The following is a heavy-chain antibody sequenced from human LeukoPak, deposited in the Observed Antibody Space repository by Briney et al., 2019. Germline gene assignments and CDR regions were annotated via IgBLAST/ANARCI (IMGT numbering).Heavy chain of an antibody. J-gene: IGHJ4*02. CDR1: GYTFTSYY. CDR3: ARDRDGVRGAINTPPGDY. CDR2: INPSGGSI. Sequence: ASVKVSCKAFGYTFTSYYMHWVRQAPGQGLEWMGIINPSGGSISYAQKFQGRVTMTRDTSTTTVYMELSSLRSEDTAVYYCARDRDGVRGAINTPPGDYWGQGTLVTVSS. D-gene: IGHD3-10*01. V-gene: IGHV1-46*01.